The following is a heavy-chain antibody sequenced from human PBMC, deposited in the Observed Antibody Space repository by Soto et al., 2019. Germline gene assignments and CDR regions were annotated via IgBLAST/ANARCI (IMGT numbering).Heavy chain of an antibody. CDR1: GYTFTSYG. Sequence: ASVKVSCKASGYTFTSYGISWVRQAPGQGLEWMGWISAYNGNTNYAQKLQGRVTMTTDNSTSTAYMELRSLRSDDTAVYYCARGHPQGYDFWSGYTNWFDPWGQGTLVTVSS. V-gene: IGHV1-18*01. CDR3: ARGHPQGYDFWSGYTNWFDP. CDR2: ISAYNGNT. D-gene: IGHD3-3*01. J-gene: IGHJ5*02.